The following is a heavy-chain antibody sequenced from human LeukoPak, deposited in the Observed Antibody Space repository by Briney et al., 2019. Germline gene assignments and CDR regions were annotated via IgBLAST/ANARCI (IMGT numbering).Heavy chain of an antibody. V-gene: IGHV6-1*01. CDR2: TYYRSKWYN. J-gene: IGHJ5*02. CDR3: ARGVYSSGQGIDWFDP. D-gene: IGHD6-19*01. Sequence: SQTLSLTCAISGDSVSSNSAAWNWIRQSPSRGLEWLGRTYYRSKWYNDYAVSVKSRITINPDTSKNQFSLQLNSVTPEDTAVYYCARGVYSSGQGIDWFDPWGQGTLVTVSS. CDR1: GDSVSSNSAA.